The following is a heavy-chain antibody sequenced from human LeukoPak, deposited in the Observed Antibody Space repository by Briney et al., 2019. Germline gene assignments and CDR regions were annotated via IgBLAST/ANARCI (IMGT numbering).Heavy chain of an antibody. CDR3: ARSEVSSWEKEYNWFDP. V-gene: IGHV3-48*01. J-gene: IGHJ5*02. CDR1: GFSFSDYP. CDR2: IRTTAEGAKYA. Sequence: GGSLRLSCATSGFSFSDYPMNWVRQAPGKGLEWISNIRTTAEGAKYAYYADSVKGRFTISRDNSKNTLYLQMNSLRAEDTAVYYCARSEVSSWEKEYNWFDPWGQGTLVTVSS. D-gene: IGHD6-13*01.